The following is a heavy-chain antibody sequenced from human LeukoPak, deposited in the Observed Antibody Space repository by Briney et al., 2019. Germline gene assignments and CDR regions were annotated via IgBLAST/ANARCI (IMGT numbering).Heavy chain of an antibody. J-gene: IGHJ4*02. D-gene: IGHD6-13*01. CDR2: INHSGST. CDR1: GGSFSGYY. V-gene: IGHV4-34*01. CDR3: AREGDWYSSTASFDY. Sequence: PSETLSLTCAVYGGSFSGYYWSWIRQPPGKGLEWIGEINHSGSTDYNPSLKSPVTISVDTSKNQFSLKLSSVTAADTAVYYCAREGDWYSSTASFDYWGQGTLVTVSS.